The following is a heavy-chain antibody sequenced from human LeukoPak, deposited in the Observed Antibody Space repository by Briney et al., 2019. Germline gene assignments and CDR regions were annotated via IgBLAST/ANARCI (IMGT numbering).Heavy chain of an antibody. J-gene: IGHJ4*02. V-gene: IGHV3-9*01. CDR1: GFTFDDYA. D-gene: IGHD5-12*01. CDR2: ISWNSGSI. Sequence: GGSLRLSCAASGFTFDDYAMHWVRQAPGKGLEWVSGISWNSGSIGYADSVKGRFTISRDNAKNSLYLQMNSLRAEDTALYYCAKDRRYSGYDGIDYWGQGTLVTVSS. CDR3: AKDRRYSGYDGIDY.